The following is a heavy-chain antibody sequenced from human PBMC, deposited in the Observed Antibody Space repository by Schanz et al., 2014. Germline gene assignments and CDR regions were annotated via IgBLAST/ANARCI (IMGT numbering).Heavy chain of an antibody. J-gene: IGHJ4*02. D-gene: IGHD1-7*01. CDR3: VKDLGTATREGWAFAS. CDR2: IWFDGSNK. Sequence: VRLVESGGDLVQPGGSLRLSCAASGFTFSRHAMHWVRQAAGKGLEWVAIIWFDGSNKYYADSVKGRFTISRDNSRNTLFLQMNSLRAEDTAVYYCVKDLGTATREGWAFASWGQGTLVTVSS. CDR1: GFTFSRHA. V-gene: IGHV3-33*06.